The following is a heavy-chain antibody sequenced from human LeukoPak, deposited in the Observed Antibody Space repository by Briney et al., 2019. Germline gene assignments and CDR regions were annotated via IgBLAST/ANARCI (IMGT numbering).Heavy chain of an antibody. V-gene: IGHV1-2*06. CDR3: ARDWDYYDSSGYYSDAFDI. CDR2: INPNSGGT. CDR1: GYTFTGYY. J-gene: IGHJ3*02. D-gene: IGHD3-22*01. Sequence: GASVKASCKASGYTFTGYYMHWVRQAPGQGLEWMGRINPNSGGTNYAQKFQGRVTMTRDTSISTAYMELSRLRSDDTAVYYCARDWDYYDSSGYYSDAFDIWGQGTMVTVSS.